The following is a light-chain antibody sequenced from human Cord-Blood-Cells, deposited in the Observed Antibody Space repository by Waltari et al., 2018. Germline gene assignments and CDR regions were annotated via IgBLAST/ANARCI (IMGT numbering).Light chain of an antibody. Sequence: QSALTQPASVSGSPGQSITISCTGTSSDVGSYNLVSWYQQHPGKAPKLMIYEGSKRPSGVSNRLSGSKSGNTASLTISGLQAEDEADYYCCSYAGSSTFLFGGGTKLTVL. CDR2: EGS. CDR3: CSYAGSSTFL. CDR1: SSDVGSYNL. V-gene: IGLV2-23*03. J-gene: IGLJ3*02.